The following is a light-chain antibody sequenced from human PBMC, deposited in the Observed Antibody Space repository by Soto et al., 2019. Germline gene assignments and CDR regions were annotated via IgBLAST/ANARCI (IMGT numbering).Light chain of an antibody. CDR2: LNSDGSH. J-gene: IGLJ3*02. CDR1: SGHINYA. V-gene: IGLV4-69*01. CDR3: QTWGTGIWV. Sequence: QPVLTQSPSASASLGASVKLTCTLSSGHINYAIAWHQQQPEKGPRYLMKLNSDGSHSKGDGIPDRFSGSSSGAERYLTISSLQSEDEADYYCQTWGTGIWVVGGGTKLTVL.